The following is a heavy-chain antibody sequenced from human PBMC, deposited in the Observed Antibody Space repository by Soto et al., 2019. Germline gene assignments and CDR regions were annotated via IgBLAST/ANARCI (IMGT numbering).Heavy chain of an antibody. D-gene: IGHD3-22*01. CDR3: ARDIRDSGGYYYFDY. V-gene: IGHV3-48*03. Sequence: PGGSLRLSCAASGFTFSSYEMNWVRQAPGKGLEWLSYIGSSGSVIYYADSVMGRFTISRDNAKNSLYLQMNSLRAEDTAVYYCARDIRDSGGYYYFDYWGQGTLVTVSS. CDR2: IGSSGSVI. CDR1: GFTFSSYE. J-gene: IGHJ4*02.